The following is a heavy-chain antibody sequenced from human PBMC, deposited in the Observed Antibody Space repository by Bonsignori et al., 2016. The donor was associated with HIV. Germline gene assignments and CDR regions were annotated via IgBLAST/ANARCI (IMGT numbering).Heavy chain of an antibody. D-gene: IGHD2-15*01. J-gene: IGHJ3*02. CDR3: ARGIGLKGAFDI. Sequence: GGSLRLSCAASGFIFSTYSMNWVRQAPGKGLEWVSSISSSSSYIYYADSVKGRFTISRDNAKNSLYLQMNSLRAEDTAVYYCARGIGLKGAFDIWGQGTMVTVSS. V-gene: IGHV3-21*01. CDR1: GFIFSTYS. CDR2: ISSSSSYI.